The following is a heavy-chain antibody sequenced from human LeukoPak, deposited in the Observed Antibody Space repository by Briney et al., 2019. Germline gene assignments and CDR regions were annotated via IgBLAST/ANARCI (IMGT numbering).Heavy chain of an antibody. Sequence: GESLKISCKASGYSFTDLWIGWVRQLPGKGLEWMGNIHPADSDTRYSPSFQGHVTISADKSINTAYLQWTSLNASDTAMYFCARTYTSGWCANWGQGTLVTVSS. CDR3: ARTYTSGWCAN. V-gene: IGHV5-51*01. D-gene: IGHD6-13*01. CDR1: GYSFTDLW. J-gene: IGHJ4*02. CDR2: IHPADSDT.